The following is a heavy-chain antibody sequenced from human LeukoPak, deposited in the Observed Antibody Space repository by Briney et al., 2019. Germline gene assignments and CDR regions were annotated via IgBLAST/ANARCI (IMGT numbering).Heavy chain of an antibody. Sequence: GGSLRLSCAASGFTFSSYAMSWVRQAPGKGLEWVSGISASGGGTYYADSVKGRFTISRDNSKNTLYLQMNSLRAEDTAVYYCAKPFSTAVNEYYFDYWGQGTLVTVSS. CDR3: AKPFSTAVNEYYFDY. D-gene: IGHD1-1*01. J-gene: IGHJ4*02. V-gene: IGHV3-23*01. CDR2: ISASGGGT. CDR1: GFTFSSYA.